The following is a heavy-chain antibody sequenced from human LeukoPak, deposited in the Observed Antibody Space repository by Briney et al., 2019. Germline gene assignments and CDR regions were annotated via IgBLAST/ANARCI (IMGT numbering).Heavy chain of an antibody. CDR3: ARRDYYDSSGSDAFDI. CDR1: GGSISSYY. D-gene: IGHD3-22*01. Sequence: SETLSLTCSVSGGSISSYYWSWIRQPPGKGLEWIGYIYYSGSTNYNPSLKSRVTISVDASKNQFSLKLSSVTAADTAVYYCARRDYYDSSGSDAFDIWGQGTVVTVSS. J-gene: IGHJ3*02. V-gene: IGHV4-59*08. CDR2: IYYSGST.